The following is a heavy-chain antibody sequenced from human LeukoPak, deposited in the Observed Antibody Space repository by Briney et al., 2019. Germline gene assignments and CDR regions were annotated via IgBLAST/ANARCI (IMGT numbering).Heavy chain of an antibody. V-gene: IGHV1-69*02. CDR2: MIPILGIA. CDR3: ARGLDSRGVDY. D-gene: IGHD6-13*01. Sequence: SVKVSCKASGGTFSSYTISWVRQAPGQGLECMGRMIPILGIANYAQKFQGRVTITADKSTSTAYMELSSLRSEDRAVYYCARGLDSRGVDYWGQGTLVTVSS. CDR1: GGTFSSYT. J-gene: IGHJ4*02.